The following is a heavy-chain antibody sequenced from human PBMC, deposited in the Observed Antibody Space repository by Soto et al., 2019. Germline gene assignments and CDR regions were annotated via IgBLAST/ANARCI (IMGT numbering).Heavy chain of an antibody. V-gene: IGHV3-74*01. CDR3: ARDQIAVAALDS. CDR1: GFTFSSYW. CDR2: IISDGSGT. Sequence: GGSLRLSCAASGFTFSSYWMHWVRQVPGKGLMWVSRIISDGSGTSYADSVKGRFTISRDNARNTLYLQMNSLRAEDTAVYYCARDQIAVAALDSWGQGTLVTVSS. D-gene: IGHD6-19*01. J-gene: IGHJ4*02.